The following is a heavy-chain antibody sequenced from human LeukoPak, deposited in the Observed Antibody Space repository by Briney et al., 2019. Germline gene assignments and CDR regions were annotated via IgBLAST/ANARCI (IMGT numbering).Heavy chain of an antibody. J-gene: IGHJ4*02. V-gene: IGHV3-30*04. CDR3: ARDGPRLYSSSKGSFDY. D-gene: IGHD6-13*01. CDR1: GFTFSSYA. CDR2: ISYDGSNK. Sequence: GGSLRLSCAASGFTFSSYAMHWVRQAPGKGLEWVAVISYDGSNKYYADPVKGRFTISRDNSKNTLYLQMNSLRAEDTAVYYCARDGPRLYSSSKGSFDYWGQGTLVAVSS.